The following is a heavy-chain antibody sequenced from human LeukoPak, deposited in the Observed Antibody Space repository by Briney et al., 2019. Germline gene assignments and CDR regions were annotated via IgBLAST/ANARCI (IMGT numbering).Heavy chain of an antibody. CDR3: ARDPPKYGYYYMDV. V-gene: IGHV3-48*01. Sequence: PSGGSLRLSCAASGFTFSSCSMNWVRQAPGKGLEWVSHISGSSTTIYYADSVKGRFTISRDNAKNSLLLQMNSLRAEDTAVYYCARDPPKYGYYYMDVWGKGTTVTVSS. CDR2: ISGSSTTI. J-gene: IGHJ6*03. CDR1: GFTFSSCS. D-gene: IGHD4-17*01.